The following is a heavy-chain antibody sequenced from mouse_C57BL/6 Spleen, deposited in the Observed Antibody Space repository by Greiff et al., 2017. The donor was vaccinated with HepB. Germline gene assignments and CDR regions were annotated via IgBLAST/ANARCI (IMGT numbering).Heavy chain of an antibody. CDR3: ANYYGSSYGFAY. CDR1: GYAFSSSW. D-gene: IGHD1-1*01. J-gene: IGHJ3*01. V-gene: IGHV1-82*01. CDR2: IYPGDGDT. Sequence: VQLQQSGPELVKPGASVKISCKASGYAFSSSWMNWVKQRPGKGLEWIGRIYPGDGDTNYNGKFKGKATLTADKSSSTAYMQRSSLTSEDSAVYFCANYYGSSYGFAYWGQGTLVTVSA.